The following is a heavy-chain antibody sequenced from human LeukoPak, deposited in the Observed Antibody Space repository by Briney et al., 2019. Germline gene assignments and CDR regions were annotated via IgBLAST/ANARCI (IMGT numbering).Heavy chain of an antibody. V-gene: IGHV3-33*01. Sequence: GRSLRLSCAASGFTFSSYGMHWVRQAPGKGLEWVAVIWYDGSNKYYADSVKGRFTISRDNSKNTLYLQMNSLGAEDTAVYYCARDHTDSSGWAPVFYYYYGMDVWGQGTTVTVSS. CDR1: GFTFSSYG. CDR2: IWYDGSNK. D-gene: IGHD6-19*01. J-gene: IGHJ6*02. CDR3: ARDHTDSSGWAPVFYYYYGMDV.